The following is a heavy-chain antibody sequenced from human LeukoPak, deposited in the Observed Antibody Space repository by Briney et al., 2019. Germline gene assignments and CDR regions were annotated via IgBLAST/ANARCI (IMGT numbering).Heavy chain of an antibody. CDR2: IIPIFGTA. Sequence: SVKVSCKASGGTFSSYAISWVRQAPGQGPEWMGGIIPIFGTANYAQKFQVRVTITADESTSTAYMELSSLRSEDTAVYYCARPSGYSSSWYSDYWGQGTLVTVSS. J-gene: IGHJ4*02. CDR3: ARPSGYSSSWYSDY. CDR1: GGTFSSYA. D-gene: IGHD6-13*01. V-gene: IGHV1-69*13.